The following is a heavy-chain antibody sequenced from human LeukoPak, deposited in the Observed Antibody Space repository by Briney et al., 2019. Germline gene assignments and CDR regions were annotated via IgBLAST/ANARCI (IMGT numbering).Heavy chain of an antibody. CDR3: ARDRTYYDSTGYYYDF. CDR1: GDSISSYY. J-gene: IGHJ4*02. CDR2: VSGSGST. D-gene: IGHD3-22*01. Sequence: PSETLSLTCTVSGDSISSYYWSWIRQPAGKGLEWIARVSGSGSTNYNPSLKSRVTLSVDTSKNQFSLNLNSVTAADTAVYYCARDRTYYDSTGYYYDFWGQGTLVTVSS. V-gene: IGHV4-4*07.